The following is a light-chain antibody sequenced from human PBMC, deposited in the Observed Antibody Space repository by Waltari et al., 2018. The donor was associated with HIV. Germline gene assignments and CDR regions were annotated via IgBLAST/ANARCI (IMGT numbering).Light chain of an antibody. CDR2: SPN. J-gene: IGLJ3*02. CDR3: VLFMGNGIWV. Sequence: QTVVTQEPSFSVSHGGTVTLTCGLSSGSVSTSYYPSWYQQTPGQAPRTLIYSPNTRSSGVPDRFSGSILGNKAALTITGAQADDESDYYCVLFMGNGIWVFGGGTKLTVL. V-gene: IGLV8-61*01. CDR1: SGSVSTSYY.